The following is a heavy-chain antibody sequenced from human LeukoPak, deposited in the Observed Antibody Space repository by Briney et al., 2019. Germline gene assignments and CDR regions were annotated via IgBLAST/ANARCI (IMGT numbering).Heavy chain of an antibody. J-gene: IGHJ4*02. CDR1: GGSISSYY. D-gene: IGHD5-18*01. Sequence: PSETLSLTCTVSGGSISSYYWSWIRQPAGKGLEWIGRIYTSGSTNYNPSLKSRVTMSVDTSKNQFSLKLTSVTAATPPVNYCRGHVDTAMVSDPPYYWGQGTLVTVSS. CDR2: IYTSGST. V-gene: IGHV4-4*07. CDR3: RGHVDTAMVSDPPYY.